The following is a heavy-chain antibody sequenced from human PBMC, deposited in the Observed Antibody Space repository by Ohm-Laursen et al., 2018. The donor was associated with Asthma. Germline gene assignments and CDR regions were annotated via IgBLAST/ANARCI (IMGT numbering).Heavy chain of an antibody. CDR3: ARIGPEWELPGREYSLHH. D-gene: IGHD1-26*01. V-gene: IGHV3-21*01. Sequence: SLRLSCAAPGYTFSRYSIHWVRQVPGKGLEWVASISTASTFIYYADSVRGRFTTSRDNAKNSVYLQMNSLRADDTALYYCARIGPEWELPGREYSLHHWGEGTLVTVSS. CDR1: GYTFSRYS. CDR2: ISTASTFI. J-gene: IGHJ1*01.